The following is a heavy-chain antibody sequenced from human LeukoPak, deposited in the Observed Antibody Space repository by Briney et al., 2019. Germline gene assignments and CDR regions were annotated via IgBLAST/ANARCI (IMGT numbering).Heavy chain of an antibody. V-gene: IGHV1-2*06. D-gene: IGHD5-12*01. J-gene: IGHJ4*02. CDR2: INPNSGGT. CDR3: AAWDLDGYDYFDY. CDR1: GYTFTGYY. Sequence: GASVKVSCKASGYTFTGYYMHWVRQAPGQGLEWMGRINPNSGGTNYAQKFQGRVTMTRDTSISTAYMELSRLRSDDTAVYYCAAWDLDGYDYFDYWGQGTLVTVSS.